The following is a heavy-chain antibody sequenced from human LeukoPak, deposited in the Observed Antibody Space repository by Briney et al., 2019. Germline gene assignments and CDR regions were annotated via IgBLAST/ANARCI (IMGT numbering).Heavy chain of an antibody. CDR2: IYYSGST. CDR1: GGSISSYY. D-gene: IGHD2-2*01. Sequence: SETLSLTCTVSGGSISSYYWSWIRQPPGKGLEWIGYIYYSGSTNYNPSLKSRVTISVDTSKNQFSLKLSSVTAADTAVYYCARHYCSSTSCYPLGDYWGLGTLVTVST. J-gene: IGHJ4*02. CDR3: ARHYCSSTSCYPLGDY. V-gene: IGHV4-59*08.